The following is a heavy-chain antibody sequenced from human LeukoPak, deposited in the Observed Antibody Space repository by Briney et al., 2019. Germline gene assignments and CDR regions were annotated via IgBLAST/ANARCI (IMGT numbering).Heavy chain of an antibody. V-gene: IGHV3-30*18. D-gene: IGHD4-17*01. Sequence: PGGSLRLSCAASGFTFSSYGMHWVRQAPGKGLEWVAVISYDGTIKYYADSVKGRFTISRDSSKNTLYLQMNSLRAEDTAVYYCAKYGMTTVTYIDYWGQGTLATVSS. J-gene: IGHJ4*02. CDR3: AKYGMTTVTYIDY. CDR2: ISYDGTIK. CDR1: GFTFSSYG.